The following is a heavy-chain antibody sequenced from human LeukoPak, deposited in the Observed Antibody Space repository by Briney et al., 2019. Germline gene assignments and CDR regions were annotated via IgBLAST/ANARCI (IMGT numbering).Heavy chain of an antibody. CDR3: AREDSSGHAP. D-gene: IGHD6-19*01. Sequence: GGSLRLSCAASGFTFSTYWMHWVRQAPGKGLEWVSYISSSGSTIYYADSVKGRFTISRDNAKNSLYLQMNSLRAEDTAVYYCAREDSSGHAPWGQGTLVTVSS. CDR1: GFTFSTYW. V-gene: IGHV3-11*01. J-gene: IGHJ5*02. CDR2: ISSSGSTI.